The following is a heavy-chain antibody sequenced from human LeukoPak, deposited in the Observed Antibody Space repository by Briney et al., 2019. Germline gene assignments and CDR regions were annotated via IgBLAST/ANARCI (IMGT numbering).Heavy chain of an antibody. Sequence: SVKVSCKASGGTFSSYAISWVRQAPGQGLEWMGGFIPIFGTANYAQKFQGRVTITTDESTSTAYMELSSLRSEDTAVYYCARALYEGYNGGYYFDYWGQGTLVTVSS. D-gene: IGHD5-24*01. J-gene: IGHJ4*02. CDR2: FIPIFGTA. V-gene: IGHV1-69*05. CDR3: ARALYEGYNGGYYFDY. CDR1: GGTFSSYA.